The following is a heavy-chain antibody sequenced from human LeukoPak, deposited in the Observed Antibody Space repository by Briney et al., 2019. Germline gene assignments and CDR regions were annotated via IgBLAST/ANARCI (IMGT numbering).Heavy chain of an antibody. CDR2: IYTDGRT. CDR1: GFTVTSNY. V-gene: IGHV3-66*01. CDR3: ARGQTYGTGRYFFDH. Sequence: GGSLRLCCAASGFTVTSNYMSWVRQTPGQGRLEWVSVIYTDGRTFYTGSVTGRFTISRDNSKNTLYLQMNSLRAEDTAAYYCARGQTYGTGRYFFDHWGQGTLVTVSS. J-gene: IGHJ4*02. D-gene: IGHD3-10*01.